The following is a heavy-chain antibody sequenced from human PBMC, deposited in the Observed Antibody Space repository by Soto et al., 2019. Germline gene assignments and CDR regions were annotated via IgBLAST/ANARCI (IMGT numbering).Heavy chain of an antibody. Sequence: GSLRLSCAASGFTFSSYAMSWVRQAPGKGLEWVSAISGSGGSTYYADSVKGRFTISRDNSKNTLYLQMNSLRAEDTAVYYCAKDGGDYVWGSYVSDPYFDYWGQGTLVTVSS. CDR3: AKDGGDYVWGSYVSDPYFDY. CDR2: ISGSGGST. J-gene: IGHJ4*02. D-gene: IGHD3-16*01. CDR1: GFTFSSYA. V-gene: IGHV3-23*01.